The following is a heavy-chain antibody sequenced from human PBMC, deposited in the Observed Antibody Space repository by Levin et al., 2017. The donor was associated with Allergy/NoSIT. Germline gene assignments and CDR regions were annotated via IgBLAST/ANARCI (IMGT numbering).Heavy chain of an antibody. CDR3: ARVAGYSYGYYFDY. CDR2: IYLSGST. Sequence: SPTLSLPCAVSGGSIRSGGYSWSWIRQPPGKGLEWIGNIYLSGSTNDNPSLKSRVTMSVDRSKNQFSLKLSYVTAADTAVYYCARVAGYSYGYYFDYWGPGTLVTVSS. J-gene: IGHJ4*02. D-gene: IGHD5-18*01. CDR1: GGSIRSGGYS. V-gene: IGHV4-30-2*01.